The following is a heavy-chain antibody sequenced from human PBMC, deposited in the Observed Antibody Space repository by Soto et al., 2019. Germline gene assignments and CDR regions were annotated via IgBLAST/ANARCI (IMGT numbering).Heavy chain of an antibody. Sequence: PSETLSLTCAVYGGSFSGYYWSWIRQPPGKGLEKIGEINHSGSTNYNPSLKSRVTISVDTSKNQFSLKLSSVTAADTAVYYCAIGELGLYIAARRGDYYYGMDVWGQGTTVTV. D-gene: IGHD6-6*01. J-gene: IGHJ6*02. CDR3: AIGELGLYIAARRGDYYYGMDV. CDR2: INHSGST. CDR1: GGSFSGYY. V-gene: IGHV4-34*01.